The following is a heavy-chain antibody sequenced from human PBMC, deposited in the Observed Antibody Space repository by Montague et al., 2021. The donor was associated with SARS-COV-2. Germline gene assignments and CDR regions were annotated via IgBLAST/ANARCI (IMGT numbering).Heavy chain of an antibody. J-gene: IGHJ6*02. CDR3: ARDRDWDDWCGMDV. Sequence: SLRLSCAAPGFIFSSYEMNWARQAPGKGLEWISYISSSGGGSTKHYTDSVKGRFTISRDNAKNSLYLQMNSLRVEDTAIYYCARDRDWDDWCGMDVWGQGTTVTVSS. V-gene: IGHV3-48*03. CDR1: GFIFSSYE. CDR2: ISSSGGGSTK. D-gene: IGHD2-21*01.